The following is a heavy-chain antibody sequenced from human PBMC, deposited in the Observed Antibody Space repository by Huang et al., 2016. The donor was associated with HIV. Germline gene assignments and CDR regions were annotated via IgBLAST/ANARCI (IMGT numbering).Heavy chain of an antibody. CDR1: GGSISSGGYY. J-gene: IGHJ3*02. Sequence: QVQLQESGPGLVKPSQTLSLTCSVSGGSISSGGYYWGWIRQRQGKGLGWIGYIYYNGSTYYNPSLKSRVTISVNTSKNQFSLKMSSVTAADTAVYYCARDTDGGRTFDIWGQGTMVTVSS. CDR2: IYYNGST. CDR3: ARDTDGGRTFDI. V-gene: IGHV4-30-4*08. D-gene: IGHD2-2*02.